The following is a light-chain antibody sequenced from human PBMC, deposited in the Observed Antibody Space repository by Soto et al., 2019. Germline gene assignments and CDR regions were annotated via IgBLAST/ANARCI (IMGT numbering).Light chain of an antibody. CDR2: GAY. V-gene: IGKV3-15*01. J-gene: IGKJ5*01. Sequence: VMTQSPVTLSVSPGDSATLSCRASQNISRSLAWYQQKPGQAPRLLIYGAYNRATGIPARFSGSGSGTEFTLTISSLQSEDFAVYYCQQYNNWPPITCGQGTRLEIK. CDR3: QQYNNWPPIT. CDR1: QNISRS.